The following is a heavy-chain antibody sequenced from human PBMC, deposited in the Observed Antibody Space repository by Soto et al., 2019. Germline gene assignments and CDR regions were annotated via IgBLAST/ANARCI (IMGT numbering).Heavy chain of an antibody. CDR3: ASSPAYGSSWYGIPPDLSHGMDV. J-gene: IGHJ6*02. Sequence: ASVKVSCKASGYTFTSYYIHWVLQAPGQGLEWMGIINPRGGITTYAQKFQGRLTMTGDTSTSTVYMELSSLTSEDTAMYHCASSPAYGSSWYGIPPDLSHGMDVWGQGTTVTVSS. CDR2: INPRGGIT. V-gene: IGHV1-46*01. CDR1: GYTFTSYY. D-gene: IGHD6-13*01.